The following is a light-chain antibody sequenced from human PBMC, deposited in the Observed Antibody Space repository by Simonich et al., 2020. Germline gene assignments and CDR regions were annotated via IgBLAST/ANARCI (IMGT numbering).Light chain of an antibody. CDR2: EGS. J-gene: IGLJ2*01. Sequence: QSALTQPASVSGSPGQSITISCTGTSSDVGGYNLVSWYQQHPGKAPKLMIFEGSKRPSGVSNRFSGSKSGNTASLTISGLQAEDEADYYCSSYTSSSIVVFGGGTKLTVL. V-gene: IGLV2-14*02. CDR3: SSYTSSSIVV. CDR1: SSDVGGYNL.